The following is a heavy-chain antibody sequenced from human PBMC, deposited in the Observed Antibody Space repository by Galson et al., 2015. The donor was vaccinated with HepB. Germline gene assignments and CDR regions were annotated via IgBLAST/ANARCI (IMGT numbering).Heavy chain of an antibody. J-gene: IGHJ6*02. Sequence: SLRLSCAASGFTFSSYAMSWVRQAPGKGLEWVSAISGSGGSTYYADSVKGRFTISRDNSKNTPYLQMNSLRAEDTAVYYCAKDPIAAAAYYYYYGMDVWGQGTTVTVSS. CDR1: GFTFSSYA. D-gene: IGHD6-13*01. CDR3: AKDPIAAAAYYYYYGMDV. V-gene: IGHV3-23*01. CDR2: ISGSGGST.